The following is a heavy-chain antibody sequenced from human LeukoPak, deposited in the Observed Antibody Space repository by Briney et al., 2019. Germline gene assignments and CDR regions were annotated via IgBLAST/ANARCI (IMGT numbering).Heavy chain of an antibody. Sequence: PWGSLRLSCAASGFTFSDYYMSWIRQAPGKGLEWVAVISYDGSNKYYADSVKGRFTISRDNSKNTLYLQMNSLRAEDTAVYYCAREYRNYRAFDIWGQGTMVTVSS. CDR3: AREYRNYRAFDI. CDR2: ISYDGSNK. V-gene: IGHV3-30-3*01. D-gene: IGHD4-11*01. J-gene: IGHJ3*02. CDR1: GFTFSDYY.